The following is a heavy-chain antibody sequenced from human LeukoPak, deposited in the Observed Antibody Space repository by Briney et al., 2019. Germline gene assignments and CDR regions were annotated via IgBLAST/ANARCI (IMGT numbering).Heavy chain of an antibody. CDR1: GLPFTIYG. J-gene: IGHJ4*02. Sequence: GASVTVSCTASGLPFTIYGFSWVRHAPGQGLEWKGWVSAYNGNTNYAETLQGRVTMTTDTSTSTAYMELKSLRSDDTAVYYCARDSFLIGDRLPFDYWGQGTLVTVSS. CDR3: ARDSFLIGDRLPFDY. D-gene: IGHD7-27*01. CDR2: VSAYNGNT. V-gene: IGHV1-18*01.